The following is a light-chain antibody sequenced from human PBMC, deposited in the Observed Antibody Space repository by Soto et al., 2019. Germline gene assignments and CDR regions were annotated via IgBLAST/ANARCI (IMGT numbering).Light chain of an antibody. CDR3: GTWDTSLSGGL. Sequence: QSVLTQPPSVSAAPGQTVTISCSGGSSNIGNNFVSWYQQLPGTAPKLLIYDNNKRPSGIPDRFSASRSATSATLAITGLQTGDAAVYYCGTWDTSLSGGLFGGGTKLTVL. V-gene: IGLV1-51*01. CDR1: SSNIGNNF. J-gene: IGLJ2*01. CDR2: DNN.